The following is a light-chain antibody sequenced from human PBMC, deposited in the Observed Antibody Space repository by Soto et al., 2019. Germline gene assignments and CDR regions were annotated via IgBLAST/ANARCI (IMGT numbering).Light chain of an antibody. CDR2: GAS. V-gene: IGKV3-20*01. Sequence: EVVLTQSPGTLSLSAGERATLSCRVSQSVSSNYLAWYPQKPGQSPRLLISGASNRDSGISDRLSGRGSGTDCTLTIYRLELEELAVYDGQPYATSPWTFCQGTKVDIK. CDR3: QPYATSPWT. J-gene: IGKJ1*01. CDR1: QSVSSNY.